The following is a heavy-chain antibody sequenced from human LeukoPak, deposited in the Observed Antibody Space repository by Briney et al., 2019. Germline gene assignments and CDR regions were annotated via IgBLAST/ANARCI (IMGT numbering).Heavy chain of an antibody. J-gene: IGHJ5*02. V-gene: IGHV3-74*01. CDR3: IRDFRSADL. Sequence: GGSLRLSCVASGFTFSNYWMHWVRQPPGKGLVWVSRIYLDGRTTNYADSVKGRFTISRDNAKNTVYLEMNSLSVEDTATYYCIRDFRSADLWGQGTLVTVTS. CDR1: GFTFSNYW. CDR2: IYLDGRTT.